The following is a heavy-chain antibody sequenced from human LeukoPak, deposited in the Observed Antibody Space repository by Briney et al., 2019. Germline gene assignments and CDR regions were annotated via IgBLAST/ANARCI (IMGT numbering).Heavy chain of an antibody. D-gene: IGHD3-3*01. J-gene: IGHJ6*03. CDR2: INHSGST. Sequence: PETLSLTCAVYGGSFSGYYWSWIRQPPGKGLEWIGEINHSGSTNYNPSLKSRVTISVDTSKNQFSLKLSSVTAADTAVYYCARGRNNYDFWSHDYYYYYMDVWGKGTTVTVSS. V-gene: IGHV4-34*01. CDR1: GGSFSGYY. CDR3: ARGRNNYDFWSHDYYYYYMDV.